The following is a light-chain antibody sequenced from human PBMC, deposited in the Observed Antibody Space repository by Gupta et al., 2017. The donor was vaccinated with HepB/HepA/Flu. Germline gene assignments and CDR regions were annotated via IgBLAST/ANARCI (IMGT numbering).Light chain of an antibody. Sequence: DIVMTQSPYSLAVSLGERATINCKPSQSVLYSSNDNNYLAWYQQKPGQPPKLLIYWASARESGVPDRFSGSGSGTDFTLTISSLQAEDVAVYYCQQYDSTPYSFGQGTKLEI. CDR3: QQYDSTPYS. CDR2: WAS. J-gene: IGKJ2*03. CDR1: QSVLYSSNDNNY. V-gene: IGKV4-1*01.